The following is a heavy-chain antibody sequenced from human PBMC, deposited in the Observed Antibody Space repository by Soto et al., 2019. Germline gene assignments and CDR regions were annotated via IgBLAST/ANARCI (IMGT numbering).Heavy chain of an antibody. CDR2: IYSGGST. CDR3: ASKSSSSLDRHGYYYYYMDV. Sequence: GGSLRLSCAASGFTVSSNYMSWVRQAPGKGLEWVSVIYSGGSTYYADSVKGRFTISRDNSKSTLYLQMNSLRAEDTAVYYCASKSSSSLDRHGYYYYYMDVWGKGTTVTVSS. J-gene: IGHJ6*03. V-gene: IGHV3-66*01. D-gene: IGHD6-6*01. CDR1: GFTVSSNY.